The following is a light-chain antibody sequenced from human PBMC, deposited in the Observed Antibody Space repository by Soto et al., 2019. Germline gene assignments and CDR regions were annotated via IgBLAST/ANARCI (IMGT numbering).Light chain of an antibody. CDR1: QSITSY. J-gene: IGKJ5*01. CDR2: AVS. CDR3: QQSYSTPTAIT. V-gene: IGKV1-39*01. Sequence: DIQMTQSPSSLSASVGDRVTITCRASQSITSYLNWFQQKPGKAPKLLIYAVSNLQSGVPSRFSGSGSGTDFTLTISSLQPEDCATYYCQQSYSTPTAITFGQGTRLEIK.